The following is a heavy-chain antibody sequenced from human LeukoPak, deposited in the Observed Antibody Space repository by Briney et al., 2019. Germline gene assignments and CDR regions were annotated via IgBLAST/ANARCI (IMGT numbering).Heavy chain of an antibody. V-gene: IGHV3-53*01. CDR3: ARNPPRYFN. J-gene: IGHJ4*02. CDR1: GFTFSDYY. Sequence: GGSLRLSCAASGFTFSDYYMSWVRQAPGKGLEWVSVIYSGGSTFYADSVKGRFSISRDNSKNTLYLQMNSLRAEDTAVYYCARNPPRYFNWGQGTLVTVSS. CDR2: IYSGGST. D-gene: IGHD1-26*01.